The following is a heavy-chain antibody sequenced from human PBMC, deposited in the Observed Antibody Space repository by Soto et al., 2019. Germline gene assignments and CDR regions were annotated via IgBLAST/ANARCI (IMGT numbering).Heavy chain of an antibody. CDR3: ARDSGSYLYGMDV. CDR1: GGSISSYY. Sequence: SETLSLTCTVSGGSISSYYWSWIRQPPGKGLEWIGYIYYSGSTNYNPSLKSRVTISVDTSKNQFSLKLSSVTAADTAVYYCARDSGSYLYGMDVWSQGTMVTVSS. J-gene: IGHJ6*02. CDR2: IYYSGST. D-gene: IGHD1-26*01. V-gene: IGHV4-59*01.